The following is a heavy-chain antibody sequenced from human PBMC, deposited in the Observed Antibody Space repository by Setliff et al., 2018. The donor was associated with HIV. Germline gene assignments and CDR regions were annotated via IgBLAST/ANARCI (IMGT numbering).Heavy chain of an antibody. Sequence: PSETLSLTCAVYGGSFSGYFWSGIRQSPGKGLEWIGEINHRGSANHNPSFKSRVIISVDTSKNQFSLKLSSVTAADTAVYYCARQGGFSSSYYPRNYVDVWGKGTTVTVSS. CDR1: GGSFSGYF. CDR3: ARQGGFSSSYYPRNYVDV. CDR2: INHRGSA. V-gene: IGHV4-34*01. J-gene: IGHJ6*03. D-gene: IGHD6-13*01.